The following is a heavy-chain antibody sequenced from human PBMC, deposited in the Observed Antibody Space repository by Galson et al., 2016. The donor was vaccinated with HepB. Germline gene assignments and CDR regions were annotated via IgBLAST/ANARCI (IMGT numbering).Heavy chain of an antibody. CDR3: AKGSGRAGYNCVPITS. CDR2: ISGSGGDT. Sequence: SLRLSCAASGFTFRNYAMSWVRQAPGKGLEWVASISGSGGDTYIADSVAGRFTIPRDNSKNTVDLQMDGLQVDDTAVYFCAKGSGRAGYNCVPITSWGQGTLVPVSS. D-gene: IGHD1-20*01. J-gene: IGHJ5*02. V-gene: IGHV3-23*01. CDR1: GFTFRNYA.